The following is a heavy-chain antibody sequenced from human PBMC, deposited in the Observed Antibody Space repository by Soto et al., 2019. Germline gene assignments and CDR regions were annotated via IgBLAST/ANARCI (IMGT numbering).Heavy chain of an antibody. CDR2: INHSGST. CDR1: GGSFSGYY. D-gene: IGHD3-22*01. Sequence: PSETLSLTCAVYGGSFSGYYWSWIRQPPGKGLKWIGEINHSGSTNYNPSLKSRVTISVDTSKNQFSLKLSSVTAADTAVYYCASVVFYDSSGYYYYGMDVWGQGTTVTVSS. J-gene: IGHJ6*02. CDR3: ASVVFYDSSGYYYYGMDV. V-gene: IGHV4-34*01.